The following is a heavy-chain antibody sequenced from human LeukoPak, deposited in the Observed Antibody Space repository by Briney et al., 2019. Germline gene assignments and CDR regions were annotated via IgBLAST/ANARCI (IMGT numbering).Heavy chain of an antibody. V-gene: IGHV5-51*01. D-gene: IGHD6-13*01. J-gene: IGHJ3*02. Sequence: GESLKISCKGSGYNFSNYWIAWVRQMPGRGLEWLGIIYPPDSDTRYSPSFQGQVTISVDKSISTAYLQWSSLKASDTAMYYCARRPGYSSSKRGGSAFDIWGQGTVVTVSS. CDR3: ARRPGYSSSKRGGSAFDI. CDR1: GYNFSNYW. CDR2: IYPPDSDT.